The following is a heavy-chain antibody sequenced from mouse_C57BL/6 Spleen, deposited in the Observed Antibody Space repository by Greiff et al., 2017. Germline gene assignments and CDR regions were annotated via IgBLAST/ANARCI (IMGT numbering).Heavy chain of an antibody. V-gene: IGHV2-5*01. CDR3: AKEGPYYDYDVGYFDV. D-gene: IGHD2-4*01. CDR2: IWRGGST. CDR1: GFSLTSYG. Sequence: QVQLQQSGPGLVQPSQSLSITCTVSGFSLTSYGVHWVRQSPGKGLEWLGVIWRGGSTDYNAAFMSRLSITKDNSKSQVFFKMNSLQADDTAIYYCAKEGPYYDYDVGYFDVWGTGTTVTVSS. J-gene: IGHJ1*03.